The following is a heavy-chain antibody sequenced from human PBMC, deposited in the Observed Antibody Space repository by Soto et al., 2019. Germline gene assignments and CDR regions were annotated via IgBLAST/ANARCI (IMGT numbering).Heavy chain of an antibody. Sequence: QLQLQESGSGLVKPSQTLSLTCAVSGVSVSSGDYAWTWFRQPPGKGLEWIGYLFQSGSTYYNPSLKNRVTLSVDRYKKQFSLGLSSVTAADTAVYYCARKAFPAMAFESWGQGILVTGSS. CDR1: GVSVSSGDYA. CDR3: ARKAFPAMAFES. J-gene: IGHJ4*02. D-gene: IGHD5-18*01. CDR2: LFQSGST. V-gene: IGHV4-30-2*01.